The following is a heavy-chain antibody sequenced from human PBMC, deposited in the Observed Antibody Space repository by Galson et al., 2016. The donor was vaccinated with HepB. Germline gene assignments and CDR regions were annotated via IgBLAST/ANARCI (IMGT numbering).Heavy chain of an antibody. CDR2: IYLADSDT. J-gene: IGHJ5*02. V-gene: IGHV5-51*01. Sequence: QSGAEVKKPRESLQISCTVSGENRTNYWIAWVRQMPEKSLEWMGIIYLADSDTRFSPSFQGQVSISADKSISTAYLHWSTLKTSDTAICYCARGHYSRWLCWYDLGGQGNRVTVSA. D-gene: IGHD6-13*01. CDR3: ARGHYSRWLCWYDL. CDR1: GENRTNYW.